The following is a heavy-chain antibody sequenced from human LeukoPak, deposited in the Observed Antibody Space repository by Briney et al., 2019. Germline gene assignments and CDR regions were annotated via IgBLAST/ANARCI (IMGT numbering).Heavy chain of an antibody. J-gene: IGHJ5*02. V-gene: IGHV4-61*02. Sequence: PSETLSLTCAVSGGSISSGGYYWSWIRQPAGKGLEWIGRIYTSGSTNYNPSLKSRVTMSVDTSKNQFSLKLSSVTAADTAVYYCAREYIVVVPAKGNWFDPWGQGTLVTVSS. CDR3: AREYIVVVPAKGNWFDP. CDR2: IYTSGST. D-gene: IGHD2-2*01. CDR1: GGSISSGGYY.